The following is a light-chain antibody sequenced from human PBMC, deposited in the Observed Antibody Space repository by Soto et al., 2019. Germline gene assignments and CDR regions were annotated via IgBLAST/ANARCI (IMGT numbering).Light chain of an antibody. CDR1: SSDVGGYNY. V-gene: IGLV2-14*01. Sequence: QSVLTQPASVSGSPGQAITISCTGTSSDVGGYNYVSWYQQHPGKAPKLMIYDVSNRPAGVSNRFSGSKSGNTDSLTISVLQAEDASDYYCSSYTSSSTLYVFGTGTKLTVL. J-gene: IGLJ1*01. CDR2: DVS. CDR3: SSYTSSSTLYV.